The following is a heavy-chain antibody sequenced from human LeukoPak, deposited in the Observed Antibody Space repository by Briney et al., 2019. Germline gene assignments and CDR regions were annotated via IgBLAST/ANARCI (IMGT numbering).Heavy chain of an antibody. V-gene: IGHV1-18*01. CDR1: GYTSTSYG. D-gene: IGHD6-19*01. J-gene: IGHJ6*02. CDR2: ISAYNGNT. Sequence: ASVKVSCKASGYTSTSYGISWVRQAPGQGLEWMGWISAYNGNTNYAQKLQGRVTMTTDTSTSTAYMELRSLRSDDTAVYYCAREVGSSGWDYYYYHGMDVWGQGTTVTVS. CDR3: AREVGSSGWDYYYYHGMDV.